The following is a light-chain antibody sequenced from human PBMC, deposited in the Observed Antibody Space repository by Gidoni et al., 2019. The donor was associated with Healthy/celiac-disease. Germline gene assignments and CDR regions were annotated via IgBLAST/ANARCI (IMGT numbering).Light chain of an antibody. CDR1: SSNIGSNT. Sequence: QSVLTQPPSASGTPGQRVTISCSGGSSNIGSNTVNWYQQLPGTAPKLLIYSNNQRPSWVPDRFSGSKSGTSASLAISGLQSEDEADYYCAAWDDSLNGWVFGGGTKLTVL. J-gene: IGLJ3*02. CDR2: SNN. CDR3: AAWDDSLNGWV. V-gene: IGLV1-44*01.